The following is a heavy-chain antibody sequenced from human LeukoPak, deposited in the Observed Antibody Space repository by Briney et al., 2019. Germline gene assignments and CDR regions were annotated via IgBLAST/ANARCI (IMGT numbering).Heavy chain of an antibody. J-gene: IGHJ4*02. D-gene: IGHD2-21*02. CDR2: IIPILGIA. CDR1: GDTFSSYA. CDR3: ARDIYCGGDCYRDDY. Sequence: SVKVSCKASGDTFSSYAISWVRQAPGQGLEWMGRIIPILGIANYAQKFQGRVTITADKSTSTAYMELSSLRSEDTAVYYCARDIYCGGDCYRDDYWGQGTLVTVSS. V-gene: IGHV1-69*04.